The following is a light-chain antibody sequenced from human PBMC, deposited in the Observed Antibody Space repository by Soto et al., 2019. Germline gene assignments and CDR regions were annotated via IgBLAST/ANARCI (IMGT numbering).Light chain of an antibody. V-gene: IGLV2-14*03. J-gene: IGLJ1*01. Sequence: QSVLTQPASVSGSPGQSITISCTGTSSDVGGYNYVSWYQHYPGKAPKLMIFDVSNRPSGVSDRFPGSKSGDTASLTISGLQAEDEADYYCSSYTGSGTDVFGTGTKVTVL. CDR2: DVS. CDR3: SSYTGSGTDV. CDR1: SSDVGGYNY.